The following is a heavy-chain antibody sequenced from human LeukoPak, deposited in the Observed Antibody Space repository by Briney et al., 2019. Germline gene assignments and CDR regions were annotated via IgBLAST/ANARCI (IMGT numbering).Heavy chain of an antibody. Sequence: GGSLRLSCAASGFTFISYSMNWVPQAPGKGLEWVSSISRSSSYIYYADSVKGRFTISRDNAKNSLYLQMNSLRAEDTAVYYCARDRLKTGSYFDYWGQGTLVTVSS. V-gene: IGHV3-21*01. J-gene: IGHJ4*02. D-gene: IGHD3-10*01. CDR2: ISRSSSYI. CDR1: GFTFISYS. CDR3: ARDRLKTGSYFDY.